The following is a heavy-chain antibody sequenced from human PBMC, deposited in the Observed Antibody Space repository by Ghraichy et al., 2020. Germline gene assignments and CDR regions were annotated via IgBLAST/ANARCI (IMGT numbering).Heavy chain of an antibody. Sequence: GGSLRLSCAASGFSFSDSWMSWVRQAPGKGLEWVANIHQEGGRIYYVDSVKGRFTISKENTKNSVYLQMNSLRAEDTAVYYCARQFDFSSGYFLNFDYWGQGTLVTVSA. V-gene: IGHV3-7*01. CDR3: ARQFDFSSGYFLNFDY. D-gene: IGHD3-3*01. J-gene: IGHJ4*02. CDR1: GFSFSDSW. CDR2: IHQEGGRI.